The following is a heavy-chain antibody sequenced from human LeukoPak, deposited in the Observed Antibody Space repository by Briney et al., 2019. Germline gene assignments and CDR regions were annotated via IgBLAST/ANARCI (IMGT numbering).Heavy chain of an antibody. J-gene: IGHJ4*02. CDR3: ARAQEMATTIDY. D-gene: IGHD5-24*01. V-gene: IGHV3-7*01. CDR1: GFTFSSYW. CDR2: IKQDGSEK. Sequence: GGSLRLSCAASGFTFSSYWTSWVRQAPGKGLEWVANIKQDGSEKYYVDSVKGRFTISRDNAKNSLYLQMNSLRAEDTAVYYCARAQEMATTIDYWGQGTLVTVSS.